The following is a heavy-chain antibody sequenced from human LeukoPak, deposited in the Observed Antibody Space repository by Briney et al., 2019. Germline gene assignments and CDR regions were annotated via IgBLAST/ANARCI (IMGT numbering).Heavy chain of an antibody. Sequence: PGGSLRLSCAASGFTFSSYAMSWVRQAPGKGLEWVSLISGSGTGEYYADSVKGRFTISRDRSKNILYLQMDSLRAEDTAVYYCAKGGSGGSYFDYWGQGTLVTVSS. V-gene: IGHV3-23*01. CDR1: GFTFSSYA. CDR3: AKGGSGGSYFDY. CDR2: ISGSGTGE. D-gene: IGHD6-19*01. J-gene: IGHJ4*02.